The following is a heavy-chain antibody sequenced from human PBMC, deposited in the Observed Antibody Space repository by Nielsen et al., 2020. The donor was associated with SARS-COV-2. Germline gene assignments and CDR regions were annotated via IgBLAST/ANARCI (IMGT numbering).Heavy chain of an antibody. J-gene: IGHJ4*02. D-gene: IGHD1-26*01. Sequence: GGSLRLSCAASGFTFSNYAMSWVRQTPGKGLEWVSAIGGSGGSTYYADSVKGRFTISRDNSKNTLYLQMNSLRAEDTAVYSCAKIIVGATVDYWGQGTLVTVSS. CDR1: GFTFSNYA. CDR3: AKIIVGATVDY. CDR2: IGGSGGST. V-gene: IGHV3-23*01.